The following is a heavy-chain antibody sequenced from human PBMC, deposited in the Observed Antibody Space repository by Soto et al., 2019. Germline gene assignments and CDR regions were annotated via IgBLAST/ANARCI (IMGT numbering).Heavy chain of an antibody. CDR2: INPGSNGA. V-gene: IGHV1-46*01. CDR1: NDRLSSHF. Sequence: ASGKVSCQAPNDRLSSHFIHWVRQAPGAGLEWMVIINPGSNGAGCSRDFQGRFTLASDMPSRTMYMQLSNLWSDDTAVYYCAGAAPRVCPGVAACWGQGTRVTFAS. J-gene: IGHJ4*02. CDR3: AGAAPRVCPGVAAC. D-gene: IGHD6-13*01.